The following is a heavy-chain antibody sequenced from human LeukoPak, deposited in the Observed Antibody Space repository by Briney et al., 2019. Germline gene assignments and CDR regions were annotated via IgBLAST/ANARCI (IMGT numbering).Heavy chain of an antibody. CDR1: GFTFTSSA. D-gene: IGHD2-15*01. CDR3: AADVGYCSGGSCYPYGMDV. J-gene: IGHJ6*02. CDR2: IVVGSGNT. Sequence: ASVKVSCKASGFTFTSSAVQWVRQARGQRLEWIGWIVVGSGNTNYARKFQERVTITRDMSTSTAYMELSSLRSEDTAVYYCAADVGYCSGGSCYPYGMDVWGQGTTVTVSS. V-gene: IGHV1-58*01.